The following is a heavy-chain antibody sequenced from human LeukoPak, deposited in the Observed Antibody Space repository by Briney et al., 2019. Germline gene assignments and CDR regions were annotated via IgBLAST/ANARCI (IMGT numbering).Heavy chain of an antibody. V-gene: IGHV4-34*01. J-gene: IGHJ4*02. D-gene: IGHD1-26*01. CDR3: ARALGGASLHY. CDR2: INHSGST. Sequence: SETLSLTCTVSGGSISSYYWSWIRQPPGKGLEWIGEINHSGSTNYNTSLKSRVTISGDTSKNQFSLKLNSVTAADTAVYYCARALGGASLHYWGQGTLVTVSS. CDR1: GGSISSYY.